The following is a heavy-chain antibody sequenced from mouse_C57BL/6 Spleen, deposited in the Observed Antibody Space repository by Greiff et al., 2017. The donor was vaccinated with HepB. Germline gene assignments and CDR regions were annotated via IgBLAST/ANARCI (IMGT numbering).Heavy chain of an antibody. Sequence: QVQLQQPGAELVKPGASVKMSCKASGYTFTSYWITWMKQRPGQGLEWIGDIYPGSGSTNYNEKFKSKATLTVDTSSSTAYMQLSSLTSEDSAVYYCARSFFYAGADWGQGTLVTVSA. J-gene: IGHJ3*01. CDR1: GYTFTSYW. D-gene: IGHD6-5*01. CDR3: ARSFFYAGAD. CDR2: IYPGSGST. V-gene: IGHV1-55*01.